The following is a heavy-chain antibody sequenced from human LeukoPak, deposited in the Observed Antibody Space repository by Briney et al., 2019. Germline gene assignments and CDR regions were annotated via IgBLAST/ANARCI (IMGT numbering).Heavy chain of an antibody. CDR2: IYYSGST. CDR1: GGSISSYY. J-gene: IGHJ4*02. CDR3: ARDPYGDYTTTYFDY. V-gene: IGHV4-59*12. Sequence: TSETLSLTCTVPGGSISSYYWSWIRQPPGKGLEWIGYIYYSGSTNYNPSLKSRVTISVDTSKNQFSLKLSSVTAADTAVYYCARDPYGDYTTTYFDYWGQGTLVTVSS. D-gene: IGHD4-17*01.